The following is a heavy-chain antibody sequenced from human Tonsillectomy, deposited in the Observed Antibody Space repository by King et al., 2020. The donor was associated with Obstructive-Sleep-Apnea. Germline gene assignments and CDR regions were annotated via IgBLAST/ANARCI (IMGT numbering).Heavy chain of an antibody. Sequence: QLQESGPGLVKPSETLSLTCTVSGGSISSSSYYWGWIRQPPGKGLEWIGSIYYSGSTYYNPSLKSRVTISVDTSKNQFSLKLSSVTAADTAVYYCARDEDHSTGGPYYYGMDVWGQGTTVTVSS. CDR3: ARDEDHSTGGPYYYGMDV. V-gene: IGHV4-39*07. CDR2: IYYSGST. CDR1: GGSISSSSYY. J-gene: IGHJ6*02. D-gene: IGHD6-25*01.